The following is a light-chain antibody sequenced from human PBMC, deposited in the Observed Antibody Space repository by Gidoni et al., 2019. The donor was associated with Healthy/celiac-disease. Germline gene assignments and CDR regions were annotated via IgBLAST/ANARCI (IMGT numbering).Light chain of an antibody. CDR2: DAS. CDR3: QQRSNWPPLT. J-gene: IGKJ4*01. V-gene: IGKV3-11*01. Sequence: EILLTQSPATLSLSPGERATLSCRASQSVSSYLAWYQQKPGQAPRLLIYDASNRATGIPARFSGSGSGTDFTLTLSSLEPEDFAVYYCQQRSNWPPLTFGGGTKVEIK. CDR1: QSVSSY.